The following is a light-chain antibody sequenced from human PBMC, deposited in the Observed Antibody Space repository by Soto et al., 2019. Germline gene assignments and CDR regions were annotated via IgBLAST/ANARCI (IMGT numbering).Light chain of an antibody. Sequence: EIVLTQSPATLSLSPGERATLSCRASQTVSSSLAWYQQKPGQAPRLLIYEASNRATGIPARFSGSGSGADFPPTISSLEPENFAIYYRQPRNNLPCTFRRGTQVDIK. CDR2: EAS. J-gene: IGKJ4*02. CDR3: QPRNNLPCT. CDR1: QTVSSS. V-gene: IGKV3-11*01.